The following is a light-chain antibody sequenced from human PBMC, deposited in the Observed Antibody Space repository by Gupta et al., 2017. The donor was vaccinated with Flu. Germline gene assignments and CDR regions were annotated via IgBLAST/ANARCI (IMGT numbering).Light chain of an antibody. CDR1: ALKKQY. CDR3: QSSDISATYGL. J-gene: IGLJ3*02. Sequence: GQTAKITCSGDALKKQYTYWYQQKPGQAPMLLIYKDTERPSGIPGRFSGSTSGTTVTLTITGVQAEDEADYYCQSSDISATYGLFGGGTKLTVL. V-gene: IGLV3-25*03. CDR2: KDT.